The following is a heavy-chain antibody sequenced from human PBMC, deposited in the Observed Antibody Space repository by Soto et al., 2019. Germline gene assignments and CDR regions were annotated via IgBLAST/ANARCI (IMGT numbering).Heavy chain of an antibody. CDR3: AKGSGGGYSGYDYSDYFDY. Sequence: EVQLLESGGGLVQPGGSLRLSCAASGFTFSSYAMSWVRQAPGKGLEWVSAISGSGGSTYYADSVKGRFTISRDNSKNTLYLQMNSLRAEDTAVYYCAKGSGGGYSGYDYSDYFDYWGQGTLVTVSS. CDR2: ISGSGGST. CDR1: GFTFSSYA. D-gene: IGHD5-12*01. J-gene: IGHJ4*02. V-gene: IGHV3-23*01.